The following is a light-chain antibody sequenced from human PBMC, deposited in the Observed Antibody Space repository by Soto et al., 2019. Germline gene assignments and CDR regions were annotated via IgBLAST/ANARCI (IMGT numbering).Light chain of an antibody. CDR3: QQRSRWPLT. V-gene: IGKV3-11*01. CDR2: DAS. J-gene: IGKJ4*01. Sequence: EIVLTQFPATLSLSHGERATLSCRASQSISSYLAWYQQKRGQAPRLLIYDASNRATGIPARFSGSGSGTDFTLTISSLETEDFAVYYCQQRSRWPLTFGGGTKVDIK. CDR1: QSISSY.